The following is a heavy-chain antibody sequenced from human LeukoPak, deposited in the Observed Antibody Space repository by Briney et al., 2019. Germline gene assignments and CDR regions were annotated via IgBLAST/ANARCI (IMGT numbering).Heavy chain of an antibody. CDR3: ARGTGTTGPHY. Sequence: SETLSLTCTVSGGSISSYYWSWIRQPPGKGLEWIGYIYYSGSTNYNPSLKSRVTISVDTSKNQFSLKLSSVTAADTAVYYCARGTGTTGPHYWGQGTLVTVSS. D-gene: IGHD1-7*01. CDR2: IYYSGST. CDR1: GGSISSYY. V-gene: IGHV4-59*08. J-gene: IGHJ4*02.